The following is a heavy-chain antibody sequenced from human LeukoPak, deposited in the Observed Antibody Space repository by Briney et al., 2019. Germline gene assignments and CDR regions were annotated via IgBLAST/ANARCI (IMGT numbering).Heavy chain of an antibody. CDR1: GGSISSSSHY. CDR2: IYYSGST. D-gene: IGHD2-21*01. CDR3: ARTYCGGDCYSMLGPNDAFDI. V-gene: IGHV4-39*01. J-gene: IGHJ3*02. Sequence: SETLSLTCTVSGGSISSSSHYWGWIRQPPGKGLEWIGSIYYSGSTYYNPSLKSRVTISVDTSKNQFSLKLSSVTAADTAVYYCARTYCGGDCYSMLGPNDAFDIWGQGTMVTVSS.